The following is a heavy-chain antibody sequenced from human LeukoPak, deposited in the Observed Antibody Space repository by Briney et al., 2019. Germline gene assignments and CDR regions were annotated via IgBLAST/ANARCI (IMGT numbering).Heavy chain of an antibody. J-gene: IGHJ4*02. CDR3: ARGGDVFGPFVS. Sequence: ASVKVSCKASENTFSSYAISWVRQAPGQGLEWLGRIVPVLEATKYSRKLEGRVTITADKSTVTAYMEVNGLRPDDTAVYYCARGGDVFGPFVSWGQGTLVTVSS. CDR1: ENTFSSYA. V-gene: IGHV1-69*04. D-gene: IGHD3-16*01. CDR2: IVPVLEAT.